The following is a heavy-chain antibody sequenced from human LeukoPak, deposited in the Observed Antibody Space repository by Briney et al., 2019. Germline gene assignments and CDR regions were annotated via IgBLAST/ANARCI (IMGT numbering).Heavy chain of an antibody. CDR3: ARLSKGIAAAGNWFDP. CDR1: GYSFTSYW. V-gene: IGHV5-51*01. Sequence: GESLKISCKGSGYSFTSYWIGWVRQMPGKGLEWMGIIYPGDSDTRYSPSFRGQVTISADKSISTAYLQWSSLKASDTAMYYCARLSKGIAAAGNWFDPWGQGTLVTVSS. CDR2: IYPGDSDT. D-gene: IGHD6-13*01. J-gene: IGHJ5*02.